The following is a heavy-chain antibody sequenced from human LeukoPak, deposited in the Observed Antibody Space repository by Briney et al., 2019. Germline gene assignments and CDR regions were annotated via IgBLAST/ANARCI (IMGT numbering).Heavy chain of an antibody. D-gene: IGHD6-6*01. V-gene: IGHV4-30-4*01. Sequence: SETLSLTCTVSGGSISSGYYYLSWIRQPPGKGLEYIGYIYCGGTYYNPSLKSRVTISVDTSKNQFSLKLSSVTAADTAVYYCARGTWSSSIDYWGQGTLVTVSS. CDR3: ARGTWSSSIDY. CDR1: GGSISSGYYY. CDR2: IYCGGT. J-gene: IGHJ4*02.